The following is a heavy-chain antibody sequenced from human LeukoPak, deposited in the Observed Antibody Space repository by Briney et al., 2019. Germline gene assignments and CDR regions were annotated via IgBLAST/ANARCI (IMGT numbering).Heavy chain of an antibody. V-gene: IGHV3-30-3*01. Sequence: GRSLRLSCAASGFTFSSYAMHWVRQAPGKGLEWVAVISYDGSNKYYADSVKGRFTISRDNSKNTLYLQMNSLRAEDTAVYYCARGRYYDSSGNLDYWGQGTLVTVSS. D-gene: IGHD3-22*01. CDR1: GFTFSSYA. CDR3: ARGRYYDSSGNLDY. J-gene: IGHJ4*02. CDR2: ISYDGSNK.